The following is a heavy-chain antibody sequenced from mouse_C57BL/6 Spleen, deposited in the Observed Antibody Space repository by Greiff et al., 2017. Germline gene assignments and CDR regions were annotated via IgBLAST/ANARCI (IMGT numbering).Heavy chain of an antibody. V-gene: IGHV14-4*01. CDR3: TTGAYYSNYGAY. Sequence: EVQLVESGAELVRPGASVKLSCTASGFNIKDDYMHWVKQRPEQGLEWIGWIDPENGDTEYASKFQGKATITADTSSNTAYLQLSSLTSEDTAVYYCTTGAYYSNYGAYWGQGTLLTVSA. CDR2: IDPENGDT. CDR1: GFNIKDDY. J-gene: IGHJ3*01. D-gene: IGHD2-5*01.